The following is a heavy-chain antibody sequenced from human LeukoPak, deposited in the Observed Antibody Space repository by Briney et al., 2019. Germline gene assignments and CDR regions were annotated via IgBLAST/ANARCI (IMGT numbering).Heavy chain of an antibody. Sequence: NSSGTLSLTCTVSGGSISSYYWSWIRQPPGKGLEWIGYIYYSGSTNYNPSLKSRVTISVDKSKNQFSLKLSSVTAADTAVYYCARDKFPLVGATGDDGFDIWGQGTMVTVSS. CDR2: IYYSGST. CDR3: ARDKFPLVGATGDDGFDI. V-gene: IGHV4-59*12. D-gene: IGHD1-26*01. J-gene: IGHJ3*02. CDR1: GGSISSYY.